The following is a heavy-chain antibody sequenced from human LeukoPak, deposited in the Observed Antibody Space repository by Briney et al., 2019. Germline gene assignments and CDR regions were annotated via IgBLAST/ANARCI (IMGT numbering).Heavy chain of an antibody. D-gene: IGHD3-22*01. V-gene: IGHV4-39*01. CDR1: GGSISSSSYY. CDR3: ARGDDSSGYSFDY. Sequence: PSETLSLTRTVSGGSISSSSYYWGWIRQPPGKGLEWIGSIYYSGSTYYNPSLKSRVTISVDTSKNQFSLKLSSVTAADTAVYYCARGDDSSGYSFDYWGRGTLVTVSS. J-gene: IGHJ4*02. CDR2: IYYSGST.